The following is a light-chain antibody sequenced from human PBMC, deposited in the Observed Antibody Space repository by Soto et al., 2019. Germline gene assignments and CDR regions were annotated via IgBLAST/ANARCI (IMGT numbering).Light chain of an antibody. CDR2: QDS. CDR3: QAWDSSTAGCV. CDR1: KLGDKY. J-gene: IGLJ1*01. Sequence: SYELTQPPSVSVSPGQTASITCSGDKLGDKYACWYQQKPGQSPVLVIYQDSKRPSGIPERFSGSNSGNTATLTISGTQAMDEADYYCQAWDSSTAGCVFGTGTKVTVL. V-gene: IGLV3-1*01.